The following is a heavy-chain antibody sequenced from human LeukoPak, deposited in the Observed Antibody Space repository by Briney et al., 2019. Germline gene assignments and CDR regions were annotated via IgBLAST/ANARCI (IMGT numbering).Heavy chain of an antibody. D-gene: IGHD3-22*01. J-gene: IGHJ4*02. CDR1: GGSISSYY. V-gene: IGHV4-4*07. CDR2: IYTSGST. CDR3: AREITYYYDSSGYLTFDY. Sequence: PSETLSLTCTVSGGSISSYYWSWIRQPAGKGLEWIGRIYTSGSTNYNPSLKSRVTTSVDTSKNQFSLKLSSVTAADTAVYYCAREITYYYDSSGYLTFDYWGQGTLVTVSS.